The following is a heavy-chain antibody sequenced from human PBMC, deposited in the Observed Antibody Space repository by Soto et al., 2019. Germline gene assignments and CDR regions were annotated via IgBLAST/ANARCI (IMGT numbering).Heavy chain of an antibody. CDR1: GGSISSSSYY. Sequence: SETLSLTCTVSGGSISSSSYYWGWIRQPPGKGLEWIGSIYYSGSTYYNPSLKSRVTISVDTSKNQNTLYVQMNNVRVADTAVYYCAKSRTTGTTGPFDYWGHGTLVTVSS. J-gene: IGHJ4*01. V-gene: IGHV4-39*01. CDR3: AKSRTTGTTGPFDY. CDR2: IYYSGST. D-gene: IGHD1-1*01.